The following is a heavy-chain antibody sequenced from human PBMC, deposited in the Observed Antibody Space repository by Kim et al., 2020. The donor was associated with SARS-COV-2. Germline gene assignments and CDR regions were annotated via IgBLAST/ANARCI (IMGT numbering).Heavy chain of an antibody. Sequence: FQGRVTLTRDTSASTAYMELSSLGSEDTAVYYCAREGSMVRGVILYYFDYWGQGTLVTVSS. V-gene: IGHV1-3*01. J-gene: IGHJ4*02. D-gene: IGHD3-10*01. CDR3: AREGSMVRGVILYYFDY.